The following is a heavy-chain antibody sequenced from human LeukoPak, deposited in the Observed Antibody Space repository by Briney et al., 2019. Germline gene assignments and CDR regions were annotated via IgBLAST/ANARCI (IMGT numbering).Heavy chain of an antibody. Sequence: GGSLRLSCAASGFTFSSFGMHWVRQAPGKGLEWVAVIWYDGSNKYYADSVKGRFTISRDNSKNTLYLQMNSLRAEDTAVYYCARDGDITPTDVWGQGTTITVSS. D-gene: IGHD2-15*01. CDR3: ARDGDITPTDV. V-gene: IGHV3-33*01. CDR1: GFTFSSFG. CDR2: IWYDGSNK. J-gene: IGHJ6*02.